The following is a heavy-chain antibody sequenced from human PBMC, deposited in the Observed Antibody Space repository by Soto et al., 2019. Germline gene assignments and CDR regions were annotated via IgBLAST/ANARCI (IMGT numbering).Heavy chain of an antibody. CDR2: ISGDGSNE. Sequence: QEQPVESGGGVVQPGRSLRLSCRVSGFTFINYAMHWVRQAPGKGLEWVALISGDGSNEYYADSVKGRFTISRDNSRNTLYLQMNSLRADDTAVYYCARHLSHLKSGWLDPWGQGTLVTVSS. J-gene: IGHJ5*02. CDR3: ARHLSHLKSGWLDP. D-gene: IGHD3-3*02. CDR1: GFTFINYA. V-gene: IGHV3-30-3*01.